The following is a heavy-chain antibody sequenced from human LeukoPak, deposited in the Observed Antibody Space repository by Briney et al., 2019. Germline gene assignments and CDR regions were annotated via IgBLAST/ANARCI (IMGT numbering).Heavy chain of an antibody. CDR2: IRGKGYDGTT. V-gene: IGHV3-49*04. CDR1: GFTFSSYE. Sequence: GGSLRLSCAASGFTFSSYEMNWVRQAPGKGLEWVGFIRGKGYDGTTEYAASVKGRFTISRDDSKSIAYLQMNSLKTEDTAVYYCTRGYGDPQQDDYWGQGTLVTVSS. CDR3: TRGYGDPQQDDY. J-gene: IGHJ4*02. D-gene: IGHD4-17*01.